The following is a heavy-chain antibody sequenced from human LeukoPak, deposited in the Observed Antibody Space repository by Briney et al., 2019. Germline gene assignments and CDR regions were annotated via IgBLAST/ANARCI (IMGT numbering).Heavy chain of an antibody. CDR1: GGTFISYA. CDR2: IIPILGIA. CDR3: ARATMVRGVIYNWFDH. J-gene: IGHJ5*02. Sequence: SVKVSCKASGGTFISYAISWVRQAPGQGLEWMGRIIPILGIANYAQKFQGRVTITADKSTSTAYMELSSLRSEDTAVYYCARATMVRGVIYNWFDHWGQGTLVTVSS. D-gene: IGHD3-10*01. V-gene: IGHV1-69*04.